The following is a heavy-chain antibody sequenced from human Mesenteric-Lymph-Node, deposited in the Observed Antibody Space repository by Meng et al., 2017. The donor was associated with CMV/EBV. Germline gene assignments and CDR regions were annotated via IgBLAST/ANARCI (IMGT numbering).Heavy chain of an antibody. CDR3: AGGGVCGGDCYVDY. Sequence: GESLKISCAASGFTFSGYNMNWVRQAPGKGLEWVSSISSSSSYIYYADSVKGRFTISRDNAENSLYLQMNSLRAEDTAVYYCAGGGVCGGDCYVDYWGQGTLVTVSS. CDR2: ISSSSSYI. J-gene: IGHJ4*02. CDR1: GFTFSGYN. V-gene: IGHV3-21*01. D-gene: IGHD2-21*01.